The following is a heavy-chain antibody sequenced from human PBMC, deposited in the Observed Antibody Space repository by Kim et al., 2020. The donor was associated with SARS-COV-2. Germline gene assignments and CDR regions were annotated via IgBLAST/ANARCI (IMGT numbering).Heavy chain of an antibody. J-gene: IGHJ4*02. Sequence: SETLSLTCTVSGGSISNYYWSWIRQPPGKGLEWIGYIYYTGSTNYNPSLKSRVTISVDTSKNLFSLFLSSVTAADTAVYYCARDGCPNGVCFSQFDYWGQGALVTVSP. V-gene: IGHV4-59*13. D-gene: IGHD2-8*01. CDR3: ARDGCPNGVCFSQFDY. CDR1: GGSISNYY. CDR2: IYYTGST.